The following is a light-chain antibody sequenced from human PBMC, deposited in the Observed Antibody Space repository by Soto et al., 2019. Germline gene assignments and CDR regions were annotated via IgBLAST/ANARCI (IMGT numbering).Light chain of an antibody. J-gene: IGLJ1*01. CDR2: DDN. CDR3: GAWDDSMNVYV. V-gene: IGLV1-51*01. CDR1: SSNLAYNS. Sequence: QSVLTQPPSVSAAPGQDVTISCSGSSSNLAYNSLSWYQQLPGTAPKLLIYDDNKRPSGSPARFSGSKSGTSATLGISRLETGVEADYYCGAWDDSMNVYVFGSGTKVTV.